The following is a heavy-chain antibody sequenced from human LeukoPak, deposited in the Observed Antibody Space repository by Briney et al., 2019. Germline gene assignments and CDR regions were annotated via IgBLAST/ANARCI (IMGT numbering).Heavy chain of an antibody. Sequence: GGSLRLSCAASGFTFSTYTINWVRQAPGKGLEWVSSISSSSSYIYYADSVEGRFTISRDNGKNSLYLQMNSLRAGDTAVYYCAREVYYGSGRRFDYWGQGTLVTVSS. D-gene: IGHD3-10*01. V-gene: IGHV3-21*01. CDR1: GFTFSTYT. CDR3: AREVYYGSGRRFDY. J-gene: IGHJ4*02. CDR2: ISSSSSYI.